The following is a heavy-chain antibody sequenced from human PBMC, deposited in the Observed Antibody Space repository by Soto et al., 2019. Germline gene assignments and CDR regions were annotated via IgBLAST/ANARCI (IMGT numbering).Heavy chain of an antibody. V-gene: IGHV5-51*01. Sequence: PGESLKISCKASGYNFDKFWIGWVRQMPGKGLEWMGIIYPGDSDTRYRPSFQGQVTISVDKSISTAYLQWSSLKASDTAMYYCARHRRRREFDYWGQGTLVTVSS. J-gene: IGHJ4*02. CDR2: IYPGDSDT. CDR1: GYNFDKFW. CDR3: ARHRRRREFDY. D-gene: IGHD1-1*01.